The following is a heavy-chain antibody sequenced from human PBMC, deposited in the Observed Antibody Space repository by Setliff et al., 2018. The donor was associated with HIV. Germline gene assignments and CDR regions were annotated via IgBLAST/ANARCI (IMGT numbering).Heavy chain of an antibody. CDR1: GFTLSTYW. Sequence: GGSLRLSCAVSGFTLSTYWMSWVRQAPGKGLEWVANIKQDGSEKYYVDSVKGRFTISRDNAKNSLFLQMNSLRAEDTAVYYCAREAVGSGGMDVWGQGTTVTVSS. J-gene: IGHJ6*02. D-gene: IGHD3-10*01. CDR3: AREAVGSGGMDV. V-gene: IGHV3-7*01. CDR2: IKQDGSEK.